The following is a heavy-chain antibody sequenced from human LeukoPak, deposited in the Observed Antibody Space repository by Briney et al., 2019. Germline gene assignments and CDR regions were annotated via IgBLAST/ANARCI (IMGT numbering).Heavy chain of an antibody. CDR1: GFTFSSYG. Sequence: GGSLRLSCAASGFTFSSYGMHWVRQAPGKGLEWVAFIRYDGSNKFYADSVKGRFTISRDDSKNTLYLQMNSLRAEDTAVYYCARESESYDSSGSTFHYWGQGTLVTVSS. D-gene: IGHD3-22*01. CDR2: IRYDGSNK. J-gene: IGHJ4*02. CDR3: ARESESYDSSGSTFHY. V-gene: IGHV3-30*02.